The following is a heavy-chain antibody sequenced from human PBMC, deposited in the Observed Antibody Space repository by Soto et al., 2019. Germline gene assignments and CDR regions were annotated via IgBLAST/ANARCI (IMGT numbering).Heavy chain of an antibody. Sequence: SETLSLTCTVSGGSISSYYWSWIRQPPGKGLEWIGYIYYSGSSNYSPSLKSRVTISVDTAKNPFSLKLSAVTAADTAVYYCASARLLGDYYFDYWGQGTLVTVSS. V-gene: IGHV4-59*01. CDR1: GGSISSYY. D-gene: IGHD1-26*01. CDR3: ASARLLGDYYFDY. J-gene: IGHJ4*02. CDR2: IYYSGSS.